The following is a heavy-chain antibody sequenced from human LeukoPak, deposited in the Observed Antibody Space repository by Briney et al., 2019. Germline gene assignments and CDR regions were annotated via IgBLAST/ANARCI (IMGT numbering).Heavy chain of an antibody. CDR2: MNPNSGNT. Sequence: ASVKVSCKASGYTFTSYDINWVRQATGQGLEWMGWMNPNSGNTGYAQKFQGRVTMTRNTSISTAYMELSSLRSEDTAVYYCARGTSRTPHYYYYMDVWGKGTTVTVSS. CDR3: ARGTSRTPHYYYYMDV. CDR1: GYTFTSYD. J-gene: IGHJ6*03. V-gene: IGHV1-8*01.